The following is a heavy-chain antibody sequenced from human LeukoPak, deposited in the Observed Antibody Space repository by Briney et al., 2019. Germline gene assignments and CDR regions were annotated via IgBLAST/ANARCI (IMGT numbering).Heavy chain of an antibody. Sequence: GSLRLSCAASGFTFSSYWMSWVRQAPGKGLEWIGSIYYSGSTYYNPSLKSRVTISVDTSKNQFSLKLSSVTAADTAVYYCARDAAYAVAGKSEEYYFDYWGQGTLVTVSS. J-gene: IGHJ4*02. CDR2: IYYSGST. D-gene: IGHD6-19*01. V-gene: IGHV4-39*07. CDR3: ARDAAYAVAGKSEEYYFDY. CDR1: GFTFSSYW.